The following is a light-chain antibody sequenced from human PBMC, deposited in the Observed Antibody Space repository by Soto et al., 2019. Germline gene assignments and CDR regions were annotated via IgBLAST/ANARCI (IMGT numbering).Light chain of an antibody. Sequence: QSALTQPASVSGSPGQSITISCTGTSGDVGGYNYVSWYQQHPGKAPKLMIYEVSNRPSEVSNRFSGSKSGNTASLTISGLQAEDVGNYYCSSYTSGSTLVVFGGGTKVTVL. CDR3: SSYTSGSTLVV. J-gene: IGLJ2*01. CDR2: EVS. CDR1: SGDVGGYNY. V-gene: IGLV2-14*01.